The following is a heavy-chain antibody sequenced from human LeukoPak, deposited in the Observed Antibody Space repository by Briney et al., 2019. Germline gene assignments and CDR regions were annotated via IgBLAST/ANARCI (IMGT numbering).Heavy chain of an antibody. D-gene: IGHD6-13*01. V-gene: IGHV1-46*01. CDR3: ASSREQQLVGPHYWFDP. Sequence: ASVKVSCKSSGYAFTNYYMHWVRQAPGQGLEWMGIINPSGGSTIYAQKFQGRVTMTRDTSTSTAYMELSSLRSEDTAVYYCASSREQQLVGPHYWFDPWGQGTLVTVSS. CDR2: INPSGGST. CDR1: GYAFTNYY. J-gene: IGHJ5*02.